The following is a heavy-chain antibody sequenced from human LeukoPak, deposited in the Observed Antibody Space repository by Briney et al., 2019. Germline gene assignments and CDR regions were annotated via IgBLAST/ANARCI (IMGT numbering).Heavy chain of an antibody. CDR1: GFTFHENI. J-gene: IGHJ5*02. CDR3: TKGPTGGS. D-gene: IGHD1-14*01. CDR2: IRTKVYGGTT. V-gene: IGHV3-49*04. Sequence: GGSLTLSCAASGFTFHENILTWVRQAPGKGPEWVGFIRTKVYGGTTEYAASVKGRFTISRDDSKSIAYLQMNTLKTEDTAVYYCTKGPTGGSWGQGTLVTVSS.